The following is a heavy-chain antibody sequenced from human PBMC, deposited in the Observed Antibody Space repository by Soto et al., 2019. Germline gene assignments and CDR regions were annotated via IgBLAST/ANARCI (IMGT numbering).Heavy chain of an antibody. CDR3: VQDRYYYSSGYYPSY. V-gene: IGHV3-30*18. CDR1: GFSFSTYG. Sequence: QVQLVESGGGVVQPGRSLRLSCAASGFSFSTYGMHWVRQAPGKGLEWVAGISYHGRDILYADSVKGRFTISRDDSKNTLYLQMNSLRAEDTAVYYCVQDRYYYSSGYYPSYWGQGTLVTVSS. D-gene: IGHD3-22*01. J-gene: IGHJ4*02. CDR2: ISYHGRDI.